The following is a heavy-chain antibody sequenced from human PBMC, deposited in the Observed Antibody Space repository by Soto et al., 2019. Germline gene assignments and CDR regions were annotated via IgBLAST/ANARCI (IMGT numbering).Heavy chain of an antibody. CDR3: AKDRSFDY. V-gene: IGHV3-30*18. CDR2: ISYDGSNK. J-gene: IGHJ4*02. Sequence: PEGSLRLSCAASGFTFSSYGMHWVRQAPGKGLEWVAVISYDGSNKYYADSVKGRFTISRDNSKNTLYLQMNSLRAEDTAVYYCAKDRSFDYWGQGTLVTVSS. CDR1: GFTFSSYG.